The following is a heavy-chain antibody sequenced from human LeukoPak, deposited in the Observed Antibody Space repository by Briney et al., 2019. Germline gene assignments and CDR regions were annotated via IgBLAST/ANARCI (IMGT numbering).Heavy chain of an antibody. V-gene: IGHV4-4*07. Sequence: PSETLSLTCTASGGSISSYYWSWIRQPAGKGLEWIWRIYTSGSTNYNPSLKSRVSMSVDTSKNQFSLKLSSVTAADTAVYYCGRDITMVRGVNFGFGPWGQGTLVTVSS. CDR3: GRDITMVRGVNFGFGP. D-gene: IGHD3-10*01. CDR2: IYTSGST. CDR1: GGSISSYY. J-gene: IGHJ5*02.